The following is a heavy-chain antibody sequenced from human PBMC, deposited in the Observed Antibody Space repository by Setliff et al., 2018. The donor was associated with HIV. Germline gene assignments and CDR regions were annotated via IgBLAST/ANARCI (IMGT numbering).Heavy chain of an antibody. CDR2: INVGNGDR. J-gene: IGHJ4*02. CDR1: GYTFTTYS. D-gene: IGHD3-10*01. CDR3: ARGALLAVFDFDH. V-gene: IGHV1-3*01. Sequence: GASVKVSCKASGYTFTTYSLHWVRQAPGHSLEWMGWINVGNGDRKYSPELQGRISITRDTSANTEYMELSSRRSDDTAVYFCARGALLAVFDFDHWGQGTQVTVSS.